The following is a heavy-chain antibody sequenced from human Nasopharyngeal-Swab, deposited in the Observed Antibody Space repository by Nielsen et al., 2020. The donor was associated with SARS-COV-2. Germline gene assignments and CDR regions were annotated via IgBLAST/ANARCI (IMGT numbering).Heavy chain of an antibody. Sequence: GGSLRLSCAASGFTFDDYAMHWVRQAPGKGLEWVSLISGDGGSTYYADSVKGRFTISRDNSKNSLYLQMNSLRTEDTALYYCAKDMGLSYQPLPTPFDYWGQGTLVTVSS. CDR2: ISGDGGST. J-gene: IGHJ4*02. D-gene: IGHD2-2*01. CDR3: AKDMGLSYQPLPTPFDY. CDR1: GFTFDDYA. V-gene: IGHV3-43*02.